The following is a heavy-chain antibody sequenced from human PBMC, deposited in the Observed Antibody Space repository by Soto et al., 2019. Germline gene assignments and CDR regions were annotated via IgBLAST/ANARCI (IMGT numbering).Heavy chain of an antibody. D-gene: IGHD3-16*01. CDR2: ISGSGGST. CDR3: ARETVGTLGYYYYGMDV. V-gene: IGHV3-23*01. J-gene: IGHJ6*02. Sequence: GGSLRLSCAASGFTFSSYAMSWVRQAPGKGLEWVSAISGSGGSTYYADSVKGRFTISRDSSKNSLYLQMNSLRAEDTAVYYCARETVGTLGYYYYGMDVWGQGTTVTVSS. CDR1: GFTFSSYA.